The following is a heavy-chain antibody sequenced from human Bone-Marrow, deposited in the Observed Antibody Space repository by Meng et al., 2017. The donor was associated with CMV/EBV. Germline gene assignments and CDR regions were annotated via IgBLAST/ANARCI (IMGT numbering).Heavy chain of an antibody. J-gene: IGHJ6*02. CDR3: ARGYMAAAYGMDV. CDR1: GGSISSYY. V-gene: IGHV4-59*01. Sequence: GSLRLSCTVSGGSISSYYWSWIRQPPGKGLEWIGYIYYSGSTNYNPSLKSRVTMSVDTSKNQFSLKLSSVTAADTAVYYCARGYMAAAYGMDVWGQGTTVTVSS. D-gene: IGHD6-13*01. CDR2: IYYSGST.